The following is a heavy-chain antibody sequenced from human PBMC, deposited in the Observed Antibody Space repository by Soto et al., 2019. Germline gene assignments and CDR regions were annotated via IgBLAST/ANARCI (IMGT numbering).Heavy chain of an antibody. CDR1: GYTFSSYA. D-gene: IGHD2-2*02. CDR3: ARDVGIYCSSSSCYTPNWFAP. V-gene: IGHV1-3*01. J-gene: IGHJ5*02. CDR2: INAGNGNT. Sequence: ASVKVSCKASGYTFSSYAMHWVRQAPGQRLEWMGWINAGNGNTKSSQKFQGRVTITRDTSASTAYMELSSLRSEDTAVYYCARDVGIYCSSSSCYTPNWFAPWGQGTLVTVSS.